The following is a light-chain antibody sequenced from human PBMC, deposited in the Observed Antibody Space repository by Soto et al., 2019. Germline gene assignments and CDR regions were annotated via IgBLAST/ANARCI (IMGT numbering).Light chain of an antibody. CDR1: QGIRTD. V-gene: IGKV1-6*01. J-gene: IGKJ1*01. CDR2: SAS. Sequence: AIQMTQSPSSLSASVGDRVTITCRASQGIRTDLGWYQQKPGKAPKLLIYSASSLQSGVPSRFTGTASGTDFTLTISSLQTEDFATYYCLQDLNYPWTFGQGTKVEVK. CDR3: LQDLNYPWT.